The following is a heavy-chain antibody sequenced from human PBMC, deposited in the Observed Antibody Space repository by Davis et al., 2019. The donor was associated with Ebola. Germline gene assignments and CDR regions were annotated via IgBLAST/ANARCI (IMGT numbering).Heavy chain of an antibody. Sequence: GGSLRLSCAASGFTFSGSAMHWVRQASGNGLEWVGSIRSKANSYATAYATSVKGRFTISRDASKNTAYLQMNSLKTEDTAVYYCTSTTVGGDYWGQGTLVTVSS. CDR3: TSTTVGGDY. V-gene: IGHV3-73*01. J-gene: IGHJ4*02. D-gene: IGHD4-11*01. CDR1: GFTFSGSA. CDR2: IRSKANSYAT.